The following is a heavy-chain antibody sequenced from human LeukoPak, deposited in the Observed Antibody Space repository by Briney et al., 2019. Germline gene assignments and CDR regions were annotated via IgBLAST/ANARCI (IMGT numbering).Heavy chain of an antibody. D-gene: IGHD6-19*01. J-gene: IGHJ4*02. CDR3: VRDVGWGTDY. V-gene: IGHV1-2*02. Sequence: ASVKVSCKSSRYTFTGDYLHWVRQAPGQGLEWMGWIYGHDGGTNFAQKFQDRVTMTRDTSITTAYMELTSLTPDDTAVYYCVRDVGWGTDYWGQGTLVTVSS. CDR2: IYGHDGGT. CDR1: RYTFTGDY.